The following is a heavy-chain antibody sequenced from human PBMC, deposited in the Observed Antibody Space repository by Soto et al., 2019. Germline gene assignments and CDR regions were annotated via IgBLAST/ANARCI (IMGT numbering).Heavy chain of an antibody. Sequence: SETLSLTCAVSGGSISSGGYSWGWIRQPPGKGLEWIGSIYYSGSTYYNPSLKSRVTISVDTSKNQFSLKLSSVTAADTAVYYCARNMVRGVLGRDFYYYGMDVWGQGTTVTVSS. J-gene: IGHJ6*02. V-gene: IGHV4-30-2*03. CDR1: GGSISSGGYS. CDR2: IYYSGST. D-gene: IGHD3-10*01. CDR3: ARNMVRGVLGRDFYYYGMDV.